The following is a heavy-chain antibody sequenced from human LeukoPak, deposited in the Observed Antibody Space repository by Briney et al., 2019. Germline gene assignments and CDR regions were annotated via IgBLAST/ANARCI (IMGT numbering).Heavy chain of an antibody. CDR2: INPSGGST. Sequence: ASVKVSCKAYGYTFTSYYMHWVRQAPGQGLEWMGIINPSGGSTSYAQKFQGRVTMTRDMSTSTDYMELSSLRSEDTAVYYCARDNSVEDTAWWFDPWGQGTLVTVSS. CDR3: ARDNSVEDTAWWFDP. V-gene: IGHV1-46*01. J-gene: IGHJ5*02. D-gene: IGHD4-23*01. CDR1: GYTFTSYY.